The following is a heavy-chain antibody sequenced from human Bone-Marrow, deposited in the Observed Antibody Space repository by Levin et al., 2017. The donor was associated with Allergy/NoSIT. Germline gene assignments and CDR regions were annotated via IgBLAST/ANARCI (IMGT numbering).Heavy chain of an antibody. J-gene: IGHJ4*02. CDR1: GFTFSTYA. CDR2: ISGSGTST. V-gene: IGHV3-23*01. Sequence: GGSLRLSCAASGFTFSTYAMTWVRQAPGKGLEWVSAISGSGTSTFHADSVRGRFTISRDNSKNTLYLQMSSLIVEDTAVYFCAKALPLQQWPNPFDYWGRGTLVAVSS. CDR3: AKALPLQQWPNPFDY. D-gene: IGHD6-19*01.